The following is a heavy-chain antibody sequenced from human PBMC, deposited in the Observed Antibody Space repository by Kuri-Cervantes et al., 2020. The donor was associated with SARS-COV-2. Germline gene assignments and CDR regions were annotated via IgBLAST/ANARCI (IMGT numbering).Heavy chain of an antibody. Sequence: GGSLRLSCVTSGFTFSSYAMTWVRQAPGKGLEWVSEISGSGDSVYFADSVKGRFTISRDNSKNTVFLQMDSLRAADTAVYYCAKSEGTPGLKYWGQGTLVTVSS. CDR3: AKSEGTPGLKY. CDR1: GFTFSSYA. V-gene: IGHV3-23*01. J-gene: IGHJ4*02. D-gene: IGHD1-1*01. CDR2: ISGSGDSV.